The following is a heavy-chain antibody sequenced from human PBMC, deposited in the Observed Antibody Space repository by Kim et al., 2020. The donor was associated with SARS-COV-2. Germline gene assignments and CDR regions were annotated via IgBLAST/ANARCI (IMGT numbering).Heavy chain of an antibody. CDR2: INPSGGST. CDR1: GYTFTSYY. D-gene: IGHD6-19*01. Sequence: ASVKVSCKASGYTFTSYYMHWVRQAPGQGLEWMGIINPSGGSTSYAQKFQGRVTMTRDTSTSTVYMELSSLRSEDTAVYYCARGFHRLVRGNNAFDIWGQGTMVTVSS. J-gene: IGHJ3*02. V-gene: IGHV1-46*01. CDR3: ARGFHRLVRGNNAFDI.